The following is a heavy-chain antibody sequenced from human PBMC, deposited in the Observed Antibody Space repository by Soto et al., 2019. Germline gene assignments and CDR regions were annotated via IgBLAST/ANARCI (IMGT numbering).Heavy chain of an antibody. Sequence: PSETLSLTCTVSGGSISSYYWSWIRQPPGKGLEWIGYIYYSGSTNYNPSLKSRVTISVDTSKNQFSLKLSSVTAADTAVYYCARVPPYRYGIDYWGQGTLVPVAS. CDR2: IYYSGST. D-gene: IGHD5-18*01. V-gene: IGHV4-59*01. J-gene: IGHJ4*02. CDR1: GGSISSYY. CDR3: ARVPPYRYGIDY.